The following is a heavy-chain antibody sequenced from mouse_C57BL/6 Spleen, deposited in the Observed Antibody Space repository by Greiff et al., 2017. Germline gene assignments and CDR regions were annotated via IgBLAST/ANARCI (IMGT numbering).Heavy chain of an antibody. CDR2: ISNGGGST. CDR1: GFTFSDYY. D-gene: IGHD2-3*01. Sequence: EVKLMESGGGLVQPGGSLKLSCAASGFTFSDYYMYWVRQTPEKRLEWVAYISNGGGSTYYPDTVKGRFTISRDNAKNTLYLQMSRLKSEDTAMYYCARRVDDGYSYFDYWGQGTTLTVSS. J-gene: IGHJ2*01. V-gene: IGHV5-12*01. CDR3: ARRVDDGYSYFDY.